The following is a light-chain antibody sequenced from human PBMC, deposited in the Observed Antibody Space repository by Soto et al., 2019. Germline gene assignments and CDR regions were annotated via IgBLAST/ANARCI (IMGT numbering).Light chain of an antibody. CDR3: LQHNSYPYP. Sequence: DIQMTQSPSSLSASVGDRVTSTCRASQGIRKDLCWYQEKPGKAPKLLIYAASSLQSAVPSRFSGSVSATQFTLTISSLQPEDFATYYCLQHNSYPYPFGHRTQLLIK. CDR1: QGIRKD. CDR2: AAS. V-gene: IGKV1-17*01. J-gene: IGKJ2*01.